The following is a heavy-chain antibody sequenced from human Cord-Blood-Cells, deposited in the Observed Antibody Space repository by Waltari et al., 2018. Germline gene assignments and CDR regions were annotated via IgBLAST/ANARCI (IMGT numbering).Heavy chain of an antibody. V-gene: IGHV1-8*03. CDR1: GYTFTSYD. J-gene: IGHJ6*03. D-gene: IGHD3-3*01. CDR2: MNPNSGNT. Sequence: QVQLVQSGAEVKKPGASVKVSCKASGYTFTSYDINWVRQATGQGLEWVGWMNPNSGNTGYAQKFQGRVTSTRNTSISTAYMELSSLRSEDTAVYYCARGGYDFWSGYFNYYYYYMDVWGKGTTVTVSS. CDR3: ARGGYDFWSGYFNYYYYYMDV.